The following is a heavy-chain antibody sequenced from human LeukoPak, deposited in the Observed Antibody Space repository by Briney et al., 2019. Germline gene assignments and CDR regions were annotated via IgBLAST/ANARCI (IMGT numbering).Heavy chain of an antibody. CDR1: GFTFNHYG. Sequence: GGSLRLSCVASGFTFNHYGMNWVRQAPGKGLEWVAIISGSGDSAFYADSVKGRFTISRDNSKNTLYLQMNSLRAEVTAIYYCAQKRGCYTPFDYWGQGTLVTVSS. V-gene: IGHV3-23*01. CDR2: ISGSGDSA. J-gene: IGHJ4*02. CDR3: AQKRGCYTPFDY. D-gene: IGHD2-15*01.